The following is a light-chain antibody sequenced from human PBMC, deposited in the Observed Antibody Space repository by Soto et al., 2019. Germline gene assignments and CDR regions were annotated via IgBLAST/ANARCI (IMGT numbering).Light chain of an antibody. Sequence: EIVMTQSPATLSVSPGEGVTLSCRASQNVDGNLAWYQQKPGRAPRLLIYGASTRATNVPARFSGSGSGTAFTLTISALQSEDFAVYYCQHYTQWSLTFGGGTKVDIK. V-gene: IGKV3-15*01. J-gene: IGKJ4*01. CDR2: GAS. CDR1: QNVDGN. CDR3: QHYTQWSLT.